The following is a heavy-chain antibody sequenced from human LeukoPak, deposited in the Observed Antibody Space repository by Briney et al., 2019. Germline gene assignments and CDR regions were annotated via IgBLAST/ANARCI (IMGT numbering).Heavy chain of an antibody. CDR1: GFTFSSYG. V-gene: IGHV3-30*02. CDR3: AKATMIVVATRGY. J-gene: IGHJ4*02. D-gene: IGHD3-22*01. Sequence: PGGSLRLSCAASGFTFSSYGMHWVRQAPGKGLEWVAFIRYDGSNKYYADSVKGRFTISRDNSKNTLYLQMNSLRAEDTAVYYCAKATMIVVATRGYWGQGTLVTVSS. CDR2: IRYDGSNK.